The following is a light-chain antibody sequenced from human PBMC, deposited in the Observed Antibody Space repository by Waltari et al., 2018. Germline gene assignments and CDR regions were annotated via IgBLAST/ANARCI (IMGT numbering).Light chain of an antibody. CDR2: DAS. CDR1: RSVTNM. CDR3: QQYYNWPLT. V-gene: IGKV3-15*01. J-gene: IGKJ3*01. Sequence: EIVMTQSPATLSVSPGEGVTLSCRASRSVTNMLAWYQQKPGQAPRPLMYDASTRAAGISARFSGSESGTEFTLTIKSLQSEDFAVYFCQQYYNWPLTFGPGTKVDIK.